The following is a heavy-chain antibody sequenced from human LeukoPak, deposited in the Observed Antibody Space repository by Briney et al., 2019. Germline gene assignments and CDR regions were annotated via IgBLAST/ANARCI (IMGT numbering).Heavy chain of an antibody. CDR2: ISTYNGHT. V-gene: IGHV1-18*01. CDR3: ARDAAAAGPFDY. D-gene: IGHD6-13*01. Sequence: ASVKVSCKASGYTFIDYGVSWVRQAPGQGLEWMGWISTYNGHTYYAQKLQVRVTMTTDTSTSTAYMELRSLRSDDTAVYYCARDAAAAGPFDYWGQGTLVTVSS. CDR1: GYTFIDYG. J-gene: IGHJ4*02.